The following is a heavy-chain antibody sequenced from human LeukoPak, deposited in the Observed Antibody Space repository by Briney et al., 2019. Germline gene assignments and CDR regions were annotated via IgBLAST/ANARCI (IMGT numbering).Heavy chain of an antibody. D-gene: IGHD2-2*01. Sequence: GGSLRLSCAASGFTFSDYYMSWIRQAPGKGLEWVSYISSSGSTIYYADSVKGRFTISRDNAKNSLYLQMNSLRAEDTAVYYCGKGTVVVPAVADYWGQGTLVTVSS. CDR1: GFTFSDYY. J-gene: IGHJ4*02. CDR3: GKGTVVVPAVADY. V-gene: IGHV3-11*01. CDR2: ISSSGSTI.